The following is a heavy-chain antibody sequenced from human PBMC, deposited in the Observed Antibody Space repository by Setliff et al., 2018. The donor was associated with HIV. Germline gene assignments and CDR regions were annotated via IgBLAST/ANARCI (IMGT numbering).Heavy chain of an antibody. CDR3: AKVKTTFGAVITSGWFDP. J-gene: IGHJ5*02. CDR1: EVIVSNNY. D-gene: IGHD3-3*01. Sequence: LRLSCAVSEVIVSNNYMSWVRQAPGKGLEWVSVIYGGGTTDYADSVKGRFTVSRDNSKNTVYLQMHSLRVDDTAIFYCAKVKTTFGAVITSGWFDPWGQGTLVTVSS. CDR2: IYGGGTT. V-gene: IGHV3-53*01.